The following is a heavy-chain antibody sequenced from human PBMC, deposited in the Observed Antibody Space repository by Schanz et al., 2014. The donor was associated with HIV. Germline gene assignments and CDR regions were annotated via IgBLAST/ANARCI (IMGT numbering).Heavy chain of an antibody. CDR1: GFTFSSYS. J-gene: IGHJ4*02. CDR3: ARDPLYYYDSSGPADY. D-gene: IGHD3-22*01. Sequence: EVQLVESGGGLVKPGGSLRLSCAASGFTFSSYSMNWVRQAPGKGLEWVSSISSSSSYIYYADSVKGRFTISRDNAKNSLYLQMNSLRAEDTAVYYCARDPLYYYDSSGPADYWGQGTLVTVSS. CDR2: ISSSSSYI. V-gene: IGHV3-21*01.